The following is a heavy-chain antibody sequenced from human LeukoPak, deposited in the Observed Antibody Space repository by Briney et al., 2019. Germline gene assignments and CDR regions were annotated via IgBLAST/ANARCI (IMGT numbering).Heavy chain of an antibody. Sequence: ASVKVSCKASGYTFTSYDINWVRQATGQGLEWMGWMNPNSGNTGYAQKFQGRVTMTRNTSISTAHMELSSLRSEDTAVYYCARDYSGWLAKDWYFDLWGRGTLVTVSS. CDR2: MNPNSGNT. CDR3: ARDYSGWLAKDWYFDL. CDR1: GYTFTSYD. J-gene: IGHJ2*01. D-gene: IGHD6-19*01. V-gene: IGHV1-8*01.